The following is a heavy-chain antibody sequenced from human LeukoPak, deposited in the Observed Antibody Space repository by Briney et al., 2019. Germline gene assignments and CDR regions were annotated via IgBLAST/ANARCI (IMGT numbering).Heavy chain of an antibody. CDR3: ARVKDCSSTSCYNFDY. J-gene: IGHJ4*02. CDR2: ISYDGSNK. V-gene: IGHV3-30*04. Sequence: PGRSLRLSCAASGFTFSSYAMHWVRQAPGKGLEWVAVISYDGSNKYYADSVKGRFTISRDNSKNTLYLQTNSLRAEDTAVYYCARVKDCSSTSCYNFDYWGQGTLVTVSS. D-gene: IGHD2-2*01. CDR1: GFTFSSYA.